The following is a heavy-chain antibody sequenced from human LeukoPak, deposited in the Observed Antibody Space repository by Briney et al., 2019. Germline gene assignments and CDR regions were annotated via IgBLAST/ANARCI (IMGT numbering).Heavy chain of an antibody. CDR2: IYHSGST. CDR3: ARARALWFGESHYYMDV. Sequence: PSGTLSLTCAVSGGSISSSNWWSWVRQPPGKGLEWIGEIYHSGSTNYNPSLKSRVTISVDKSKNQFSLKLSSVTAADTAVYYCARARALWFGESHYYMDVWGKGTTVTVSS. V-gene: IGHV4-4*02. D-gene: IGHD3-10*01. J-gene: IGHJ6*03. CDR1: GGSISSSNW.